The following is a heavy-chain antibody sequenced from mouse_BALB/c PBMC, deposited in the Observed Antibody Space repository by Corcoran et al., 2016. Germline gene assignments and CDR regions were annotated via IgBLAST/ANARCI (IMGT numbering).Heavy chain of an antibody. CDR3: AREVPGGYPFDY. V-gene: IGHV1S136*01. Sequence: EVQLQQSGPELVKPGASVKMSCKASGYTFTSYVMHWVKQKPGQGLEWIGYIYPYNDDTKYNEEFKCKATLTSDKSSSTAYMELRSLTSEDSAVYYCAREVPGGYPFDYWGQGTTLTFSA. J-gene: IGHJ2*01. CDR2: IYPYNDDT. CDR1: GYTFTSYV. D-gene: IGHD2-2*01.